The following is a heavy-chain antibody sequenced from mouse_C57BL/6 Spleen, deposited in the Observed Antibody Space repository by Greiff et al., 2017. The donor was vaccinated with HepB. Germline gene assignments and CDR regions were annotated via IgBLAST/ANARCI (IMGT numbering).Heavy chain of an antibody. J-gene: IGHJ4*01. D-gene: IGHD2-3*01. CDR1: GYAFSSSW. Sequence: QVQLQQSGPELVKPGASVKISCKASGYAFSSSWMNWVKQRPGKGLEWIGRIYPGDGDTNYNGKFKGKATLTADKSSSTAYMQLSSLTSEDSAVYFCARNRWLLQAMDYWGQGTSVTVSS. V-gene: IGHV1-82*01. CDR3: ARNRWLLQAMDY. CDR2: IYPGDGDT.